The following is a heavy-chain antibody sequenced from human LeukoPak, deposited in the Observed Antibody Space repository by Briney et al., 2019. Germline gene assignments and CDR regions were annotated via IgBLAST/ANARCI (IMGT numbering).Heavy chain of an antibody. D-gene: IGHD1-1*01. J-gene: IGHJ4*02. Sequence: GGSLRLSCAASGFTFSGSAMHWVRQASGKGLEWVGRIRSKANSYATAYAASVKGRFPISRDDSKNTAYLQMNSLKTEDTAVYYCTRPGTSFDYWGQGTLVTVSS. CDR1: GFTFSGSA. CDR2: IRSKANSYAT. V-gene: IGHV3-73*01. CDR3: TRPGTSFDY.